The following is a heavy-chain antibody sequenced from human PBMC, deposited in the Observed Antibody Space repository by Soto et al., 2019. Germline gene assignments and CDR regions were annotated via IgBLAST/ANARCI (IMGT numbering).Heavy chain of an antibody. CDR3: ARLFDY. CDR1: GYSISSGYY. CDR2: IYHSGST. Sequence: PSETLSLTCAVSGYSISSGYYWGWIRQPPGKGLGWIGSIYHSGSTYYNPSLKSRVTISVDTSKNQFSLKLSSVTAADTAVYYCARLFDYWGQGTLVTVSS. J-gene: IGHJ4*02. V-gene: IGHV4-38-2*01.